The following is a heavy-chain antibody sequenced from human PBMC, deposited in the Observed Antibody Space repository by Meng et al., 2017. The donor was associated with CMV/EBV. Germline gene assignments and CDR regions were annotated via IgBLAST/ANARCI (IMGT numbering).Heavy chain of an antibody. D-gene: IGHD3-3*01. CDR1: GYTFTSYG. Sequence: ASVKVSCKASGYTFTSYGISWVRQAPGQGLEWMGWISAYNGNTNYAQKLQGRVTMTTDTSTSTAYMELRSLRPDDTAVYYCARDLGTYDFWSGYLPNFDYWGQGTLVTVSS. CDR2: ISAYNGNT. J-gene: IGHJ4*02. V-gene: IGHV1-18*01. CDR3: ARDLGTYDFWSGYLPNFDY.